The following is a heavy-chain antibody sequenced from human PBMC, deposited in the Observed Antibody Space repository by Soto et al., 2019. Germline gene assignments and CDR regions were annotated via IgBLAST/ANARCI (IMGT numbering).Heavy chain of an antibody. Sequence: QLQLQESGPGLVKPSETLSLTCTVSGGSISSSSYYWGWIRQPPGKGLEWIGRISYSGSTYYNPSLKSRVTISVDTTKNQFSLKLSSVTAADTAVYYCARQMDGDYDFWSGNPSFDYWGQGNLVTVSS. CDR2: ISYSGST. CDR3: ARQMDGDYDFWSGNPSFDY. CDR1: GGSISSSSYY. V-gene: IGHV4-39*01. D-gene: IGHD3-3*01. J-gene: IGHJ4*02.